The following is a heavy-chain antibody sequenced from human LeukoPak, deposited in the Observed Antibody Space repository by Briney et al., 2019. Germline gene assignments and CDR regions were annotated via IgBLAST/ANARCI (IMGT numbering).Heavy chain of an antibody. V-gene: IGHV3-7*01. D-gene: IGHD3-10*01. CDR2: IKQDGSEK. J-gene: IGHJ3*02. CDR1: GFTFSSYW. CDR3: ARDRIRQFPGGAFDI. Sequence: PGGSLRLSCAASGFTFSSYWMSWVRQAPGKGLEWVANIKQDGSEKYYVDSVKGRFTISRDNAKNSLYLQMNSLRAEDTAVYYCARDRIRQFPGGAFDIWDQGTMVTVSS.